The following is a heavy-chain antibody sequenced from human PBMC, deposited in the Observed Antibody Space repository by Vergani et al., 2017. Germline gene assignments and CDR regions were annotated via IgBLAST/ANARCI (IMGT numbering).Heavy chain of an antibody. V-gene: IGHV1-69*01. CDR2: IIPIFGTA. D-gene: IGHD3-22*01. J-gene: IGHJ4*02. CDR3: ARDKACGRYYDSSEFDY. Sequence: QVQLVQSGAEVKKPGSSVKVSCKASGGTFSSYAISWVRQAPGQGLEWMGGIIPIFGTANYAQKFQGRVTSTADESTSTAYMELSSLRSEDTAVYYCARDKACGRYYDSSEFDYWGQGTLVTVSS. CDR1: GGTFSSYA.